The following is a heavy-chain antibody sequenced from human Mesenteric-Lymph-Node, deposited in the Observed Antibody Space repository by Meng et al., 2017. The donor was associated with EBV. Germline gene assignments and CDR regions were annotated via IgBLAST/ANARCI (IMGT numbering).Heavy chain of an antibody. D-gene: IGHD4-11*01. J-gene: IGHJ4*02. Sequence: HAPLPQGCAGVLKQSEALSRRCAVYGGSFSAYYWIWIRQPPGKGLEWIGEINDSGSTNYNPSLKSRVTISLDTSNKHFSLKLSSVTAADAAVYYCARSYSNFQFFDSWGQGTLVTVSS. V-gene: IGHV4-34*01. CDR1: GGSFSAYY. CDR3: ARSYSNFQFFDS. CDR2: INDSGST.